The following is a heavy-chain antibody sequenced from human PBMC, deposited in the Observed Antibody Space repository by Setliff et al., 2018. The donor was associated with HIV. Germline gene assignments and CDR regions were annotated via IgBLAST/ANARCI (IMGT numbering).Heavy chain of an antibody. CDR2: INAGNGNT. D-gene: IGHD3-9*01. V-gene: IGHV1-3*03. CDR1: GYTFTSYA. Sequence: ASVKVSCKASGYTFTSYAIHWVRQAPGQRLEWMGWINAGNGNTKYSQEFQGRVTITRDTSASTAYMELSSLKSEDMAVYYCARVGGPYYDLLTGYYGAVDYWGQGTLVTVSS. J-gene: IGHJ4*02. CDR3: ARVGGPYYDLLTGYYGAVDY.